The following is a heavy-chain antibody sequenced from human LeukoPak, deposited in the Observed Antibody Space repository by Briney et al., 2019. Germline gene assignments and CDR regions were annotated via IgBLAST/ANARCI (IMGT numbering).Heavy chain of an antibody. J-gene: IGHJ6*03. CDR2: IYRSGST. D-gene: IGHD4-17*01. V-gene: IGHV4-30-2*01. CDR1: GGSISSGGYY. CDR3: ARARGDTVTTTYYYYYYYMDV. Sequence: PSETLSLTCTVSGGSISSGGYYWSWIRQPPGKGLEWIGYIYRSGSTYYNPSLKSRVTISVDRSKNQFSLKLSSVTAADTAVYYCARARGDTVTTTYYYYYYYMDVWGKGTTVTVSS.